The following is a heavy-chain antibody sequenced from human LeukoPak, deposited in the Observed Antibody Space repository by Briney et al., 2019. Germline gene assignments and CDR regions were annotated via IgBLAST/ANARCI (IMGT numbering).Heavy chain of an antibody. CDR3: AKAAVGYGSGSYEYFDY. V-gene: IGHV3-48*01. CDR2: ISSSSSTI. CDR1: GFTFSSYS. D-gene: IGHD3-10*01. Sequence: PGGSLRLTCAASGFTFSSYSMNWVRQAPGKGLEWVSYISSSSSTIYYADSVKGRFTISRDNSKNTLYLQMNSLRAEDTAVYYCAKAAVGYGSGSYEYFDYWGQGTLVTVSS. J-gene: IGHJ4*02.